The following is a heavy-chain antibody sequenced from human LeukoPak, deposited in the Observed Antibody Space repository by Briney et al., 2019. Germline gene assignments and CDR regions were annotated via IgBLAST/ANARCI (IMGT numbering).Heavy chain of an antibody. CDR3: ARQGWELLKGGAFDI. CDR2: IYPGDSDT. J-gene: IGHJ3*02. V-gene: IGHV5-51*01. CDR1: GYSFTSFW. Sequence: GESLKISCKGSGYSFTSFWIGWVRQMPGKGLEWMGIIYPGDSDTRYSPSFQGQVTISADKSISTAYLQWSSLKASDTAMYYCARQGWELLKGGAFDIWGQGTMVTVSS. D-gene: IGHD1-26*01.